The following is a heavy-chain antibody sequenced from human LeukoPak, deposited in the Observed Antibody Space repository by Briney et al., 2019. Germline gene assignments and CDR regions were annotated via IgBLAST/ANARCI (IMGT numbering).Heavy chain of an antibody. CDR3: ARDGGGPTPNDY. J-gene: IGHJ4*02. CDR1: GGSFSGCY. D-gene: IGHD4-23*01. V-gene: IGHV4-34*01. Sequence: SETLSLTCAVYGGSFSGCYWSWIRQPPGKGLGWIGEINHSGSTNYNPSLKSRVTISVDTSKNQFSLKLSSGTAADTAVYYCARDGGGPTPNDYWGQGTLVTVSS. CDR2: INHSGST.